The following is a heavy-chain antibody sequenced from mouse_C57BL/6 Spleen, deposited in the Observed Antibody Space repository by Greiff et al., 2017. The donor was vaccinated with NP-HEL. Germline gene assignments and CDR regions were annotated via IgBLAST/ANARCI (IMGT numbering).Heavy chain of an antibody. V-gene: IGHV1-54*01. J-gene: IGHJ4*01. CDR3: ARRYYGSSYDYAMDY. D-gene: IGHD1-1*01. Sequence: QVQLQQSGAELVRPGTSVKVSCKASGYAFTNYLIEWVKQRPGQGLEWIGVINPGSGGTNYNEKFKGKATLTADKSSSTAYMQLSSLTSEDSAVYFCARRYYGSSYDYAMDYWGQGTSVTVSS. CDR1: GYAFTNYL. CDR2: INPGSGGT.